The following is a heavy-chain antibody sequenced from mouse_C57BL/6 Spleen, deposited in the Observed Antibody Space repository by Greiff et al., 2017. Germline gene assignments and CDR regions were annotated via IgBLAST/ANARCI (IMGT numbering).Heavy chain of an antibody. CDR3: AKEDYGNLYYFDY. CDR2: IYPGDGDT. D-gene: IGHD1-1*01. J-gene: IGHJ2*01. Sequence: VQLQESGPELVKPGASVKISCKASGYAFSSSWMNWVKQRPGKGLEWIGRIYPGDGDTNYNGKFKGKVTMTTDKSSSTAYMQLSSLTSEDSAVYSCAKEDYGNLYYFDYWGQGTTLTVSS. CDR1: GYAFSSSW. V-gene: IGHV1-82*01.